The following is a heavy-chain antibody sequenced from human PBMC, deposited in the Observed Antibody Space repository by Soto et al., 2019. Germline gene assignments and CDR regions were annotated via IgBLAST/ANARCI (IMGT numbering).Heavy chain of an antibody. J-gene: IGHJ4*02. Sequence: QVQLVQPGAEVKKPGASVKVSCKASGYPFGGYAIGWVRQAPGQGLEWMGWVSAHTGDSGYAQRFQGRVTLTTETSTSTAYMELRGLRSDDTAVYYCARPSTSYGDYGWSLAYWGQGTLVTVSS. CDR3: ARPSTSYGDYGWSLAY. D-gene: IGHD4-17*01. V-gene: IGHV1-18*01. CDR1: GYPFGGYA. CDR2: VSAHTGDS.